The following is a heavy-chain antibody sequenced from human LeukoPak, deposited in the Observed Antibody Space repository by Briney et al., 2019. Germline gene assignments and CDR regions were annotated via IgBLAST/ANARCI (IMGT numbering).Heavy chain of an antibody. J-gene: IGHJ4*02. D-gene: IGHD6-19*01. V-gene: IGHV4-59*01. CDR1: GGSISSYY. CDR3: AREHGYSSGWFDY. Sequence: PSGTLSLTCTVSGGSISSYYWNWIRQPPGKGLEWIGYIYYSGSTNYNPSLKSRVTISVDTSKNQFSLKLSSVTAADTAVYYCAREHGYSSGWFDYWGQGTLVTVSS. CDR2: IYYSGST.